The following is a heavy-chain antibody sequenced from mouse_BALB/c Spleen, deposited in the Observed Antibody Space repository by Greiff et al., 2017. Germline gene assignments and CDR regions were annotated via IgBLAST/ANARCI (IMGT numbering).Heavy chain of an antibody. CDR2: IRNKANGYTT. D-gene: IGHD1-1*01. CDR3: ARDGDYGSRGY. CDR1: GFTFTDYY. J-gene: IGHJ2*01. V-gene: IGHV7-3*02. Sequence: EVKLMESGGGLVQPGGSLRLSCATSGFTFTDYYMSWVRQPPGKALEWLGFIRNKANGYTTEYSASVKGRFTISRDNSQSILYLQMNTLRAEDSATYYCARDGDYGSRGYWGQGTTLTVSS.